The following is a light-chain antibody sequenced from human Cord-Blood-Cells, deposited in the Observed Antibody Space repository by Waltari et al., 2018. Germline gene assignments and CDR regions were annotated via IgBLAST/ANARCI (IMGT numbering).Light chain of an antibody. V-gene: IGLV1-44*01. CDR1: SSNIGGNT. CDR2: SNN. Sequence: QSVLTQPPSASGTPGQGVTIPCSGSSSNIGGNTVTWYQQLPGTAPKLLIYSNNQRPSGVPDRFSGSKSGTSASLAISGLQSEDEADYYCAAWDDSLNGWVFGGGTKLTVL. CDR3: AAWDDSLNGWV. J-gene: IGLJ3*02.